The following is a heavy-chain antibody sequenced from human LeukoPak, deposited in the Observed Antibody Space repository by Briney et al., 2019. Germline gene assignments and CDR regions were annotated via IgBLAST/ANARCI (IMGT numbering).Heavy chain of an antibody. D-gene: IGHD2-2*01. V-gene: IGHV3-74*01. CDR1: GFTFSSYS. Sequence: GGSLRLSCAASGFTFSSYSLNWVRQAPGQGLEWVSRINTDGSSTSYADSVKGRFTISRDNAKNTLYLQMNSLRAEDTAVYYCASRGPRSTPFDYWGQGTLVTVSS. CDR3: ASRGPRSTPFDY. CDR2: INTDGSST. J-gene: IGHJ4*02.